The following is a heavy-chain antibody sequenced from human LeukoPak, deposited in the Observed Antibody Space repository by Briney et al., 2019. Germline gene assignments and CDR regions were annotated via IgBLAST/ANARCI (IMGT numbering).Heavy chain of an antibody. Sequence: GGSLRLSCAASGFTFSSDWMSWVRQAPGKGLEWVANIKQDGSEKYYVDSVKGRFTISRDNAKNSLYLQMNSLRAEDTAVYYCARDWARWLQSLGYWGQGTLVTVSS. CDR2: IKQDGSEK. V-gene: IGHV3-7*01. CDR1: GFTFSSDW. J-gene: IGHJ4*02. D-gene: IGHD5-24*01. CDR3: ARDWARWLQSLGY.